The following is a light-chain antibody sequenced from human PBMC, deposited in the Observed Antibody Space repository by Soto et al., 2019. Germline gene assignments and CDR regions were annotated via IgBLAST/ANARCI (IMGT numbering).Light chain of an antibody. CDR2: SHN. J-gene: IGLJ1*01. CDR3: AAWDDSLRGYV. Sequence: QSVLTQSPSASGTPGQRVTISCSGSSSNIGSNYVYWYQQLPGTAPKLLIYSHNQRPSGVPDRFSGSKSGTSASLAISGLRSDDEADYYCAAWDDSLRGYVFGTGTKLTVL. V-gene: IGLV1-47*02. CDR1: SSNIGSNY.